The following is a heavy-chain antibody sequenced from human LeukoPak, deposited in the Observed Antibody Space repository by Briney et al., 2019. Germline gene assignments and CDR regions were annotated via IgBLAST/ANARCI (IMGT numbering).Heavy chain of an antibody. D-gene: IGHD1-7*01. V-gene: IGHV1-69*05. CDR1: GGTFSSYA. CDR3: ARQPITGTTWDDY. CDR2: IIPIFGTA. J-gene: IGHJ4*02. Sequence: SVKVSCKASGGTFSSYAISRVRQAPGQGLEWMGGIIPIFGTANYAQKFQGRVTITTDESTSTAYMELSSLRSEDTAVYYCARQPITGTTWDDYWGQGTLVTVSS.